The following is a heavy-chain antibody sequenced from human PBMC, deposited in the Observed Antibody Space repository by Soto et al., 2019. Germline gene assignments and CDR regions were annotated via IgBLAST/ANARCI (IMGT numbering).Heavy chain of an antibody. CDR3: AKERDGSYGRGDAFDI. J-gene: IGHJ3*02. D-gene: IGHD5-18*01. V-gene: IGHV3-30*18. Sequence: QVQLVESGGGVVQPGRSLRLSCAASGFTFSSYGMHWVRQAPGKGLEWVAVISYDGSNKYYADSVKGRFTISRDNSKNTLYLQMNSLRAEDTAVYYCAKERDGSYGRGDAFDIWGQGTMVTVSS. CDR1: GFTFSSYG. CDR2: ISYDGSNK.